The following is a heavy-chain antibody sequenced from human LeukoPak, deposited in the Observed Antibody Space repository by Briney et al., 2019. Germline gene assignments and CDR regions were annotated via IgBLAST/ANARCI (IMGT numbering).Heavy chain of an antibody. CDR1: GFTFGDYA. Sequence: PGGSLRLSCTAPGFTFGDYALSWVRPAPGKGPGWVTVIWHDGSHKDYADSVKGRFTISRDNSKNTLYLQMNDLRAEDTAMYYCVRGWGSNVYASAFDVWGQGTMVTVSS. J-gene: IGHJ3*01. CDR2: IWHDGSHK. V-gene: IGHV3-33*01. D-gene: IGHD3-16*01. CDR3: VRGWGSNVYASAFDV.